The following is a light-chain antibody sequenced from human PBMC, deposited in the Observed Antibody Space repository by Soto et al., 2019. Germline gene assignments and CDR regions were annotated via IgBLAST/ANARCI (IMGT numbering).Light chain of an antibody. CDR2: XVX. CDR1: SSDIGGYNY. V-gene: IGLV2-14*01. Sequence: QSVLTQPASVSGSPGQSITISCTGTSSDIGGYNYVSWFQQHPDKAPKLMIYXVXGRPXXXSXXFSGSKSGNTASLTISGXXXXXXXXXYCSSFTSSGTRVFGTGTKLTVL. J-gene: IGLJ1*01. CDR3: SSFTSSGTRV.